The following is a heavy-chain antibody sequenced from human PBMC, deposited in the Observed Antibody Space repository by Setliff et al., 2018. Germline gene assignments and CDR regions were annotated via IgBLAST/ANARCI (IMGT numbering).Heavy chain of an antibody. CDR2: ISSSGSTI. CDR3: ARVVPFRYDILTGPIDY. Sequence: GGSLRLSCAASGFTFSDYYMSWIRQAPGKWLEWVSYISSSGSTIYYADSVKGRFTISRDNAKNSLYLQMNSLRAEDTAVYYCARVVPFRYDILTGPIDYWGQGTLVTVSS. CDR1: GFTFSDYY. V-gene: IGHV3-11*01. J-gene: IGHJ4*02. D-gene: IGHD3-9*01.